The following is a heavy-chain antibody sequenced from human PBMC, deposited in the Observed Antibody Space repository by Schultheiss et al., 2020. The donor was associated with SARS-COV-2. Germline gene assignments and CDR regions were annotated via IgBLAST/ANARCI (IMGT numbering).Heavy chain of an antibody. CDR1: GYTFNSYH. Sequence: ASVKVFCKTSGYTFNSYHIHWVRQAPGQGLEWMGFTRPSDGIATYAQKFQGGVTMTRDTSTTTFYMEMKSLTFEDTAVYYCARESLRGGPASDAFDIWGQGTMVTVSS. D-gene: IGHD2-2*01. J-gene: IGHJ3*02. V-gene: IGHV1-46*02. CDR3: ARESLRGGPASDAFDI. CDR2: TRPSDGIA.